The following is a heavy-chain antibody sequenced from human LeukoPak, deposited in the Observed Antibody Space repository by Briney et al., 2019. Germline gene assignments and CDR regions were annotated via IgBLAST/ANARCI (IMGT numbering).Heavy chain of an antibody. CDR1: GDYITTTNYY. CDR2: IFYSGNT. CDR3: ARRSRLYKHETTRYHDS. V-gene: IGHV4-39*01. J-gene: IGHJ4*02. Sequence: SETLSLTCNVSGDYITTTNYYWAWIRQPPGKGLEWIASIFYSGNTYYNPSLKSRVIISMDTSRKQISLKLSSVTATDTAFYYCARRSRLYKHETTRYHDSWGQGTLVTVSS. D-gene: IGHD3-16*02.